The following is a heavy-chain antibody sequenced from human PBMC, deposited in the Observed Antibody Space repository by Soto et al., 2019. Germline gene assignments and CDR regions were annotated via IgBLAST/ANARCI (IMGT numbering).Heavy chain of an antibody. CDR2: IRDTGRDT. Sequence: EAQLLESGGGLVQPGGSLRLSCVASGFTFNYYDVTWVRRAPGKGLDWVSTIRDTGRDTYFGDSVRGRFSISIDKSRNAVYLQMHSLTVDDTALYYCATASERLSLVTHGGLIPLGVDYWGQGILVTVSS. V-gene: IGHV3-23*01. CDR3: ATASERLSLVTHGGLIPLGVDY. D-gene: IGHD3-16*01. CDR1: GFTFNYYD. J-gene: IGHJ4*02.